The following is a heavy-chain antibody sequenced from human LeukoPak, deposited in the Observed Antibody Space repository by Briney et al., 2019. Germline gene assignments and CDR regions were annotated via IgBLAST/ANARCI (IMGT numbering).Heavy chain of an antibody. D-gene: IGHD2-2*01. V-gene: IGHV3-21*01. CDR3: TSRYCTTTNCYSFDN. J-gene: IGHJ3*02. Sequence: GGSLGLSCAASGFTFNTYSMNWVRQAPGKGLEWVSSISSTGAHIFYADSVKGRFSISRDNAKNSLYLQMNSLRVEDTAVYYCTSRYCTTTNCYSFDNWGHGTLVTVSS. CDR1: GFTFNTYS. CDR2: ISSTGAHI.